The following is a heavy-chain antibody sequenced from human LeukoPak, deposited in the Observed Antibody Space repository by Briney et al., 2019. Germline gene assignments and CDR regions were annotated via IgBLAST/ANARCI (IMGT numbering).Heavy chain of an antibody. V-gene: IGHV3-73*01. D-gene: IGHD2-15*01. CDR3: TRRPLVVASNYYYGMDV. Sequence: GGSLRLSCAASGFTSSGSAMHWVRQASGKGLEWVGRIRSKANSYATAYAASVKGRFTISRDDSKNTAYLQMNSLKTEDTAVYYCTRRPLVVASNYYYGMDVWGQGTTVTVSS. CDR1: GFTSSGSA. J-gene: IGHJ6*02. CDR2: IRSKANSYAT.